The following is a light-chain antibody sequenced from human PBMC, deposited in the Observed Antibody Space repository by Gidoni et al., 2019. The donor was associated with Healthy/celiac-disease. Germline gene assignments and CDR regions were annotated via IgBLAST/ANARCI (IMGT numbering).Light chain of an antibody. V-gene: IGKV1-39*01. J-gene: IGKJ1*01. CDR2: AAS. Sequence: IQITQSPSSLSASVGDRATIPCRASQSISSYLNWYQQKPGTAPKLLIYAASSLQSGVPSRFSGSGSGTDFTLTISSLQPEDFATYYCQQSYSTPRTFXXXTKVEIK. CDR3: QQSYSTPRT. CDR1: QSISSY.